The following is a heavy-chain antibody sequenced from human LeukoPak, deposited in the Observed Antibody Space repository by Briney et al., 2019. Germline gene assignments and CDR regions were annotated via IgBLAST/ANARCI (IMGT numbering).Heavy chain of an antibody. CDR3: AKDFVARNGVFDAFDI. D-gene: IGHD3-10*01. V-gene: IGHV3-23*01. CDR1: GFTFGDYS. J-gene: IGHJ3*02. Sequence: GGSLRLSCAASGFTFGDYSMNWVCKTPGKGLEWVASIGGGGVDADYADSMKGRFTVSRDNSKNTLYLQMNSLRVEDTATYYCAKDFVARNGVFDAFDIWGQGARVTVSS. CDR2: IGGGGVDA.